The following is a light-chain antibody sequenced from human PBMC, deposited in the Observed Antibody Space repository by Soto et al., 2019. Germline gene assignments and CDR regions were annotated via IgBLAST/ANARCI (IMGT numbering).Light chain of an antibody. J-gene: IGLJ1*01. CDR2: EVT. CDR1: SGDVGKYDR. Sequence: QSALTQPPSVSGSPGQSVTISCTGTSGDVGKYDRVSWYQQPPGTAPKLIIYEVTNRPSGVPARFSGSKSGNTASLTISGLQAEDEADYYCSSYISTSRYVFGAGTKVTVL. CDR3: SSYISTSRYV. V-gene: IGLV2-18*02.